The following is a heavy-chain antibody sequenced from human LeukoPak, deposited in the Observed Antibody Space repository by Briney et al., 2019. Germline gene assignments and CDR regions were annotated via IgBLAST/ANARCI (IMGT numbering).Heavy chain of an antibody. V-gene: IGHV1-69*02. CDR2: IIPMLGIT. CDR3: ASPLEGSGSYYLRY. Sequence: VASVKVSCKASGDTFSTYSFSWVRQAPGQGLEFMGRIIPMLGITNYAQKFQARVTIIAEKSTNTAYMELSSLRSEGTAVYYCASPLEGSGSYYLRYWGQGTLLIVSS. CDR1: GDTFSTYS. D-gene: IGHD3-10*01. J-gene: IGHJ4*02.